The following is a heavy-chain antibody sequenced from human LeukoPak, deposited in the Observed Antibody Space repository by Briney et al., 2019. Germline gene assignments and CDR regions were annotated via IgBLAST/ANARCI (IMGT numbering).Heavy chain of an antibody. V-gene: IGHV3-30-3*01. J-gene: IGHJ4*02. CDR3: AKDKEYYFDY. Sequence: GGSLRLSCAASGFTFSSYAMHWVRQAPGKGLEWVAVISYDGSNKYYADSVKGRFTISRDNSKNTLYLQMNSLRAEDTAVYYCAKDKEYYFDYWGQGTLVTVSS. CDR2: ISYDGSNK. CDR1: GFTFSSYA. D-gene: IGHD3-10*01.